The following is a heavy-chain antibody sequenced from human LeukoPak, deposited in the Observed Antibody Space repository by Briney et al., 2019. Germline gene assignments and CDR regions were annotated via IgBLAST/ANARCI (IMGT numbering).Heavy chain of an antibody. Sequence: PSETLSLTCTVSGGSISSYYWSWIRQPPGKGLEWIGYIYYSGSTNYNPSLKSRVTISVDTSKNQFSLKLSSVTAADTAVYYCARSLYSSSWYHWGQGTQVTVSS. CDR2: IYYSGST. D-gene: IGHD6-13*01. V-gene: IGHV4-59*01. CDR3: ARSLYSSSWYH. CDR1: GGSISSYY. J-gene: IGHJ5*02.